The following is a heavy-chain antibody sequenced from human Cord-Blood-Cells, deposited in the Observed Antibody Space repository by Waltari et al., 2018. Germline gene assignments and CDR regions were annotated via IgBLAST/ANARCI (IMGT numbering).Heavy chain of an antibody. J-gene: IGHJ3*02. CDR2: INHSGST. CDR3: ARGFPYYDFWSGSDAFDI. V-gene: IGHV4-34*01. CDR1: GGSSSGYS. D-gene: IGHD3-3*01. Sequence: QVQLQQWGAGLLKPSETLSLTCAAHGGSSSGYSGSWLRNPPGKGLEWIGEINHSGSTNYNPSLKSRVTISVDTSKNQFSLKLSSVTAADTAVYYCARGFPYYDFWSGSDAFDIWGQGTMVTVSS.